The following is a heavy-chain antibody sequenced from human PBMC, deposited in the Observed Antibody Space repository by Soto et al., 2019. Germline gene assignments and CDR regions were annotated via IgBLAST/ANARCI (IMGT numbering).Heavy chain of an antibody. V-gene: IGHV1-69*06. D-gene: IGHD1-26*01. CDR3: ASAIVGATEDYYYYGMDV. J-gene: IGHJ6*02. CDR1: GGTFSSYA. CDR2: IIPIFGTA. Sequence: ASVKVSCKASGGTFSSYAISWVRQAPGQGLEWMGGIIPIFGTADYAQKFQGRVTITADKSTSTAYMELSSLRSEDTAVYYCASAIVGATEDYYYYGMDVWGQGTTVTV.